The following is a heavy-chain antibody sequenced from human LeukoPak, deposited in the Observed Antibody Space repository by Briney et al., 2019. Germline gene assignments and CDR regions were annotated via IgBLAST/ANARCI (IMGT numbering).Heavy chain of an antibody. CDR3: ARGGYYDSSDPVDY. CDR2: ISSNGGST. J-gene: IGHJ4*02. D-gene: IGHD3-22*01. V-gene: IGHV3-64*02. CDR1: GFTFSSYA. Sequence: TGGSLRLSCAASGFTFSSYAMHWVRQAPGKGLEYVSAISSNGGSTYYADSVKGRFTISRDNSKNTLYLQMGSRRAEDMAVYYCARGGYYDSSDPVDYWGQGTLVTVSS.